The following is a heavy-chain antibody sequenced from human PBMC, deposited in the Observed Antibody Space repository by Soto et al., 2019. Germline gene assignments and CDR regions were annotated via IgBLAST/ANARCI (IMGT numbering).Heavy chain of an antibody. CDR1: GFTFSSYS. CDR2: IRSDSSDV. J-gene: IGHJ4*02. Sequence: EVQLVESGGGLVQPGGSLRLSCAASGFTFSSYSMNWVRQAPGKGPEWVSFIRSDSSDVYYAGSVRGRFTISRDDAKNSLYLQMNSLRDEDTAVYYCARVYYYDRSASAIFGYWGQGTLVTVSS. CDR3: ARVYYYDRSASAIFGY. V-gene: IGHV3-48*02. D-gene: IGHD3-22*01.